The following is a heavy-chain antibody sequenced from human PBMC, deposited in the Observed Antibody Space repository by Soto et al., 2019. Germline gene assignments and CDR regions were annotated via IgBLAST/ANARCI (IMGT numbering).Heavy chain of an antibody. Sequence: SVKVSCTASGGTFSSYAIIWVRQAPGQGLEWMGGIIPIFGTANYAQKFQGRVTITADESTSTAYMELSSLRSEDTAVYYCARARRAARNYYYGMDVWGQGTTVTVSS. CDR2: IIPIFGTA. V-gene: IGHV1-69*13. CDR3: ARARRAARNYYYGMDV. CDR1: GGTFSSYA. D-gene: IGHD6-13*01. J-gene: IGHJ6*02.